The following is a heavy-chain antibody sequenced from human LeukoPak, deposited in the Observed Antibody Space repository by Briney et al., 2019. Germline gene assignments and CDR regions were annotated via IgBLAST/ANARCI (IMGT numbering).Heavy chain of an antibody. J-gene: IGHJ6*02. D-gene: IGHD3-22*01. CDR1: GYTFTSYG. CDR2: ISAYNGNT. V-gene: IGHV1-18*01. CDR3: ARGAYYYGSSGYLYYYYGMDV. Sequence: GASVKVSCKASGYTFTSYGISWVRQAPGQGLEWMGWISAYNGNTNYARKLQGRVTMTTDTSTSTAYMELRCLRSDDTAVYYCARGAYYYGSSGYLYYYYGMDVWGQGTTVTVSS.